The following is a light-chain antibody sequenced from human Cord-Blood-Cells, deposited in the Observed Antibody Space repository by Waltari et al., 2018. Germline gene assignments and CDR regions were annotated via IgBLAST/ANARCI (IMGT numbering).Light chain of an antibody. V-gene: IGLV2-23*01. J-gene: IGLJ1*01. CDR3: CSYAVMSTYV. CDR1: SSDVGSYNL. CDR2: ECS. Sequence: QSALTQPASVSGSPGQSITISCPGTSSDVGSYNLVSWYQQHPGKAPKLMIYECSKRPSGVSNPFSGSKACNTASLTISGLQAEDEADYYCCSYAVMSTYVFGTGTKVTVL.